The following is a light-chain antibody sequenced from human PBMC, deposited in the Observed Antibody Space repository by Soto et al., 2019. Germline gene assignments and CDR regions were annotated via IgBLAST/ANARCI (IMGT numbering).Light chain of an antibody. CDR3: SSYTRSSTLVV. J-gene: IGLJ2*01. V-gene: IGLV2-14*01. Sequence: QSALTQPASVSGSPGQSITISCTGTSSDVGGYDYVSWYQQHPGKVPKLMIYDVSNRPSGVSNRFSGSKSVNTASLTISGLQAEDEADYDCSSYTRSSTLVVFGGGTKLTVL. CDR2: DVS. CDR1: SSDVGGYDY.